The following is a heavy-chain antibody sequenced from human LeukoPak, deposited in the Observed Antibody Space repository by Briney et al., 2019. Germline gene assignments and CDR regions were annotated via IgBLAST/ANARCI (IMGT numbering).Heavy chain of an antibody. CDR2: ISAYNGNT. J-gene: IGHJ4*02. V-gene: IGHV1-18*01. D-gene: IGHD5-12*01. Sequence: ASVKVSCKASGYTFTSYGISWVRQAPGQGLEWMGWISAYNGNTNYAQNLQGRVTMTTDTSTSTAYMEQRSLRSEDTAVYYCARDRPGAYSGYVPGDYWGQGTLVTVSS. CDR3: ARDRPGAYSGYVPGDY. CDR1: GYTFTSYG.